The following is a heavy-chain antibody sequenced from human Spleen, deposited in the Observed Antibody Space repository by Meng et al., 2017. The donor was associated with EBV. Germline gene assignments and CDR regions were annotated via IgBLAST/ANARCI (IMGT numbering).Heavy chain of an antibody. CDR1: GGSISRGSYY. J-gene: IGHJ1*01. CDR3: ARTPLYNWGA. CDR2: IYYTGST. Sequence: HLLLQEARPGLVQTSETLPLICTVSGGSISRGSYYCGWIRQPPGKGLEWIGNIYYTGSTFYNPSLKSRVTISVDTSKNHFSLKLSSVTAADTAVYYCARTPLYNWGAWGQGTLVTVSS. D-gene: IGHD7-27*01. V-gene: IGHV4-39*02.